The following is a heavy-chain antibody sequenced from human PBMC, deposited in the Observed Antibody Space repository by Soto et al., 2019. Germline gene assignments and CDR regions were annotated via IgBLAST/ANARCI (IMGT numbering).Heavy chain of an antibody. D-gene: IGHD4-17*01. CDR1: SGSISSSNW. V-gene: IGHV4-4*02. CDR2: IYHSGST. Sequence: QVQLQESGPGLVKPSGTLSLTCAVSSGSISSSNWWSWVRQPPGKGLEWIGEIYHSGSTNYNPSLKRRVTISVDKSKNQFSLKLSSVTAADTAVYYCARSRTTVTNAAGYYFDYWGQGTLVTVSS. J-gene: IGHJ4*02. CDR3: ARSRTTVTNAAGYYFDY.